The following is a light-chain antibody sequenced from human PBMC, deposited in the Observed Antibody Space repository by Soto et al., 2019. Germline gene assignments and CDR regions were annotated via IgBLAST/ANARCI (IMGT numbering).Light chain of an antibody. CDR1: PRVSSY. Sequence: EVLMTQSPATLSVSPGESAPLSCSAGPRVSSYLAWYQQKPGQAPGLLIYGVSTRTNGVPARFSGSGSGTVFTLTISSLQSEDFAVYYCQQYNNSPLTFGQGTKVDIK. CDR2: GVS. J-gene: IGKJ4*01. CDR3: QQYNNSPLT. V-gene: IGKV3-15*01.